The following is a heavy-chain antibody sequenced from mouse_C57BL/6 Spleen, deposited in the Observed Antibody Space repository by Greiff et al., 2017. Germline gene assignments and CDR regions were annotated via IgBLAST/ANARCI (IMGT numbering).Heavy chain of an antibody. CDR3: AKSQRDYVGAMDY. J-gene: IGHJ4*01. V-gene: IGHV5-4*03. CDR2: ISDGGSYT. CDR1: GFTFSSYA. D-gene: IGHD1-1*01. Sequence: EVKLVESGGGLVKPGGSLKLSCAASGFTFSSYAMSWVRQTPEKRLEWVATISDGGSYTYYPDNVKGRFTISRDNAKNNLYLQMSHLKSEDTAMYYCAKSQRDYVGAMDYWGQGTSVTVSS.